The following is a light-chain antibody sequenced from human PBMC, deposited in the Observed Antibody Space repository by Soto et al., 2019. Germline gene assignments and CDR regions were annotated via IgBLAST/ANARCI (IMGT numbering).Light chain of an antibody. J-gene: IGKJ3*01. V-gene: IGKV1-39*01. CDR3: QQSYSTPFT. CDR1: QSISNY. CDR2: AAS. Sequence: DIQMTQSPSSLSASVGDSVTITCRASQSISNYLNWYQQKPGKAPKLLVYAASSLQSGVPSRFSGRGHGTDFTLTISSLQPEDFATYYCQQSYSTPFTFGPGNKVDIK.